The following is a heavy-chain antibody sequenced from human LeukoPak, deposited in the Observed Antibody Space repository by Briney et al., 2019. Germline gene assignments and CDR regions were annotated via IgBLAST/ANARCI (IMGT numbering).Heavy chain of an antibody. J-gene: IGHJ4*02. Sequence: SETLSLTCAVYGGSFSGYYWSWIRQPPGKGLEWIGEINHSGSTNYNPSLKSRVTISVDTSKNQFSLKLSSVTAADTAVYYFARATFRVAGYWGQGTLVTVSS. CDR1: GGSFSGYY. CDR2: INHSGST. CDR3: ARATFRVAGY. D-gene: IGHD6-19*01. V-gene: IGHV4-34*01.